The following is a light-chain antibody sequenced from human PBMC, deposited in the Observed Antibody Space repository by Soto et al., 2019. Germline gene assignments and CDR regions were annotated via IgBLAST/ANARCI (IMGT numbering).Light chain of an antibody. V-gene: IGKV3-11*01. CDR2: DAS. J-gene: IGKJ5*01. CDR1: QSVSSY. CDR3: QQRSNWTIT. Sequence: IVLTQSPATLSLSPGERATLSCRASQSVSSYLAWYQQKPGQAPRLLIYDASNRATGIPARFSGSVSGTDGTITISSLQKEDGAVYYCQQRSNWTITFGQGTRLEIK.